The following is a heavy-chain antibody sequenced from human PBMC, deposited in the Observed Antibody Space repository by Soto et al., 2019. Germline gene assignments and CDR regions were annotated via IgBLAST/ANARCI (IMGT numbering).Heavy chain of an antibody. D-gene: IGHD3-22*01. CDR2: ISGSGDDT. J-gene: IGHJ4*02. Sequence: EVQLLESGGGLVQPGGSLRLSCAGSGFIFRNYAMTWVRQPPGKGLEWVSSISGSGDDTYYADSAKGRFTIYRDGSRNTLYLQMNSLRAEDTAVYSCAKTYDRSGPGEDWGQGTLVTVSS. V-gene: IGHV3-23*01. CDR1: GFIFRNYA. CDR3: AKTYDRSGPGED.